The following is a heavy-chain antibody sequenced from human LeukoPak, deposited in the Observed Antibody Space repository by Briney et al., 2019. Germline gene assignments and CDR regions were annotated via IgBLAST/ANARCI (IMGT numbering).Heavy chain of an antibody. V-gene: IGHV1-18*01. J-gene: IGHJ6*03. CDR3: ARPFSVYDFWSGYYYYYMDV. D-gene: IGHD3-3*01. CDR1: GYTFASYG. CDR2: ISAYNGNT. Sequence: ASVKVSCKASGYTFASYGISWVRQAPGQGLECMGWISAYNGNTNYAQKLQGRVTMTTDTSTSTAYMELRSLRSDDTAVYYCARPFSVYDFWSGYYYYYMDVWGKGTTVTVSS.